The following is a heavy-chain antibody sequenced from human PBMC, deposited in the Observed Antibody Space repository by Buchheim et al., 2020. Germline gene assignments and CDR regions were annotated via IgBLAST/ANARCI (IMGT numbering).Heavy chain of an antibody. CDR3: ARLSYYYDSSGYYWGPFEY. CDR1: GGSISSSTYY. V-gene: IGHV4-39*01. Sequence: QLQLQESGPGLVKPSETLSLTCTVSGGSISSSTYYWGWIRQPPGKGLEWIGSMYYSGSTYYNPSLKSRVTISVDTSKNQFSLKLSSVTAADTAVYYCARLSYYYDSSGYYWGPFEYWGQGTL. D-gene: IGHD3-22*01. J-gene: IGHJ4*02. CDR2: MYYSGST.